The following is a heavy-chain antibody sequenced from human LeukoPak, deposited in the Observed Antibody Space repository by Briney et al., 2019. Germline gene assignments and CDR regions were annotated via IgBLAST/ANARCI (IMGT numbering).Heavy chain of an antibody. Sequence: GGSLRLSCAASGFIFSRHWMSWVRQAPGKGLEWVGRIKSKTDGGTTDYAAPVKGRFTISRDDSKNTLYLQMNSLKTEDTAVYYCTTDIVVVPAAYDYWGQGTLVTVSS. CDR3: TTDIVVVPAAYDY. D-gene: IGHD2-2*01. V-gene: IGHV3-15*01. CDR2: IKSKTDGGTT. CDR1: GFIFSRHW. J-gene: IGHJ4*02.